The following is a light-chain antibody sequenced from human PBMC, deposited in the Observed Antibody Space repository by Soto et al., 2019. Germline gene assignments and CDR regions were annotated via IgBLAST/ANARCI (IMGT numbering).Light chain of an antibody. V-gene: IGLV1-40*01. CDR1: SSNIGAGYD. CDR3: QSYDISLPWV. CDR2: NNN. Sequence: QSVLTQPPSVSGAPGQRVTISCTGSSSNIGAGYDVHWYQHLPGAAPKLLIYNNNHRPSGVPDRFSGSKSGTSASLAIAGLQAEDEADYYCQSYDISLPWVFGGGTKLTVL. J-gene: IGLJ3*02.